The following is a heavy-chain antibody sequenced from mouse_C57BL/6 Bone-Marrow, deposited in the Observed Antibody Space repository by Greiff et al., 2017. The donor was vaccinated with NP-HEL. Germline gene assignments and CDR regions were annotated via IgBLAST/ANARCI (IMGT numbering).Heavy chain of an antibody. V-gene: IGHV5-6*02. CDR2: ISSGGSYT. D-gene: IGHD1-1*01. CDR3: ARQPYYGSRGYYAMDY. Sequence: EVKLEESGGDLVKPGGSLKLSCAASGFTFSSYGMSWVRQTPDKRLEWVATISSGGSYTYYPDSVKGRFTISRDNAKNTLYLQMSSLKSEDTAMYYCARQPYYGSRGYYAMDYWGQGTSVTVSS. J-gene: IGHJ4*01. CDR1: GFTFSSYG.